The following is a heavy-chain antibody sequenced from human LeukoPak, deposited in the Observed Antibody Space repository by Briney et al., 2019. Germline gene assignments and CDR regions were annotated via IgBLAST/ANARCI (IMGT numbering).Heavy chain of an antibody. CDR1: VFPFSSQA. J-gene: IGHJ4*02. V-gene: IGHV3-64D*06. CDR2: ISSNGGST. D-gene: IGHD6-19*01. CDR3: VKDSSGPFSNFDY. Sequence: GGSQSLSCSASVFPFSSQAMHWARHAPGKGLEYVSAISSNGGSTYYAHSVKGRFTISRDNSKNTLYLQMSSLRAEDTAVYYCVKDSSGPFSNFDYWGQGPLVTVSS.